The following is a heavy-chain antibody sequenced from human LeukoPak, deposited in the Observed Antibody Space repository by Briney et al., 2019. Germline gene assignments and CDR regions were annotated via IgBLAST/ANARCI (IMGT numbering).Heavy chain of an antibody. CDR3: ARTGGSYYSGYYFDF. Sequence: SETLSLTCTVSGGSISSGGYSWSWIRQHPGKGLEWIGYIYYSGSTYYSPSLKSRVSISVDTSKNQFSLKLSSVTAADTAVYYCARTGGSYYSGYYFDFWGQGTLVTVSS. CDR2: IYYSGST. D-gene: IGHD1-26*01. V-gene: IGHV4-31*03. CDR1: GGSISSGGYS. J-gene: IGHJ4*02.